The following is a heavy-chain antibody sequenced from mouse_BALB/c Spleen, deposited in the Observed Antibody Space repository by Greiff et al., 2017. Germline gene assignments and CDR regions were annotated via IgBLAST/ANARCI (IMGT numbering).Heavy chain of an antibody. J-gene: IGHJ4*01. CDR3: ARRYGNPYAMDY. D-gene: IGHD2-1*01. CDR1: GYTFTSYW. CDR2: INPSTGYT. V-gene: IGHV1-7*01. Sequence: VKLMESGAELAKPGASVKMSCKASGYTFTSYWMHWVKQRPGQGLEWIGYINPSTGYTEYNQKFKDKATLTADKSSSTAYMQLSSLTSEDSAVYYCARRYGNPYAMDYWGQGTSVTVSS.